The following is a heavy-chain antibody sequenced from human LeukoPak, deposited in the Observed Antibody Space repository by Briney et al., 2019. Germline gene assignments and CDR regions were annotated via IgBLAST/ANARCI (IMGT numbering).Heavy chain of an antibody. V-gene: IGHV3-30*18. CDR3: AKNAYSYGFGMDV. Sequence: PGRSLRLSCAASGFTFSSYGMHWVRRAPGKGLEWVAVISYDGSNKYYADSVKGRFTISRDNSKNTLYLQMNSLRAEDTAVYYCAKNAYSYGFGMDVWGQGTTVTVSS. J-gene: IGHJ6*02. CDR2: ISYDGSNK. D-gene: IGHD5-18*01. CDR1: GFTFSSYG.